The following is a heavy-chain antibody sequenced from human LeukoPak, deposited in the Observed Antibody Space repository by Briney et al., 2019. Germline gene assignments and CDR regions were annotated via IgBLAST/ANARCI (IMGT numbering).Heavy chain of an antibody. CDR2: INPNSGGA. CDR1: GYTFTDCY. Sequence: GASVKVSCKASGYTFTDCYIHWVRQAPGQGREWMGLINPNSGGANYAQNFEGGVTMTRDTSISTAYMELSRLRSDDTAVYYCARSGQFYYDGSGYFHWGQGTLVTVSS. V-gene: IGHV1-2*02. D-gene: IGHD3-22*01. CDR3: ARSGQFYYDGSGYFH. J-gene: IGHJ4*02.